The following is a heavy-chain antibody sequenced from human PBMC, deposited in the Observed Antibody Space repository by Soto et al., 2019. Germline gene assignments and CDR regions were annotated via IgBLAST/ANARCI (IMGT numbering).Heavy chain of an antibody. J-gene: IGHJ6*02. CDR2: LSSDSYYI. Sequence: GSLRLSCAASGFTFSSYAMHWVRQAPGKGLEWVSSLSSDSYYIHYADSVKGRFTISRDNAENSLYLQMNSLRAEDTAVYYCARDYYDSSGTQIMDVWGQGTTVTVSS. CDR1: GFTFSSYA. V-gene: IGHV3-21*01. D-gene: IGHD3-22*01. CDR3: ARDYYDSSGTQIMDV.